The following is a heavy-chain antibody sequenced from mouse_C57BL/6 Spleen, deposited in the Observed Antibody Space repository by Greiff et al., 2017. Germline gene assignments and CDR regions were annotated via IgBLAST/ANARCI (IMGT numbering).Heavy chain of an antibody. CDR1: GYTFTSYW. CDR3: AREGIYDGAWFAY. J-gene: IGHJ3*01. CDR2: INPSNGGT. D-gene: IGHD2-3*01. Sequence: VQLQQSGTELVKPGASVKLSCKASGYTFTSYWMHWVKQRPGQGLEWIGNINPSNGGTNYNEKFKSKATLTVDKSSSTAYMQLSSLTSEDSAVYYCAREGIYDGAWFAYWGQGTLVTVSA. V-gene: IGHV1-53*01.